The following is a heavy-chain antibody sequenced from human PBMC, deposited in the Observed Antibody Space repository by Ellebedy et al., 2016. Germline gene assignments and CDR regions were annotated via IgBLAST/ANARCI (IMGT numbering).Heavy chain of an antibody. CDR1: GYTFTSYG. D-gene: IGHD6-13*01. Sequence: ASVKVSCXASGYTFTSYGISWVRQAPGQGLEWMGWISAYNGNTNYAQKLQGRVTMTTDTSTSTAYMELSSLRSEDTAVYYCARVIAAAPDGYYYGMDVWGQGTTVTVSS. J-gene: IGHJ6*02. CDR2: ISAYNGNT. V-gene: IGHV1-18*01. CDR3: ARVIAAAPDGYYYGMDV.